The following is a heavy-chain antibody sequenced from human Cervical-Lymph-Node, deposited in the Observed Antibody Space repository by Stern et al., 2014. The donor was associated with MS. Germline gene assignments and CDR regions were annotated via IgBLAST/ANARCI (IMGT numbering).Heavy chain of an antibody. D-gene: IGHD3-16*01. CDR3: ARGGYYAYRAPRFDP. Sequence: QVQLVESGPGLVKPSQTLSLNCIVSGGSISSADYYWTWIHQHPGKGLEWIGYIYYSGSTFYNPSLKSRVTISSDTSQNQFSLKLTSVTAADTAVYYCARGGYYAYRAPRFDPWGQGTLVTVSS. J-gene: IGHJ5*02. V-gene: IGHV4-31*03. CDR1: GGSISSADYY. CDR2: IYYSGST.